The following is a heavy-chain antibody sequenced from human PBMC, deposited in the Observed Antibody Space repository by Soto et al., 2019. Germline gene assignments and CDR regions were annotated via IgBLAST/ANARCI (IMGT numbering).Heavy chain of an antibody. V-gene: IGHV3-30*18. Sequence: GSLRLSCAASGFTFSSYGMHWVRQAPGKGLEWVAVISYDGSNKYYADSVKGRFTISRDNSKNTLYLQMNSLRAEDTAVYYCAKDGRILGYCSSTSCPGNLSENWGQGTLVTVSS. J-gene: IGHJ4*02. CDR3: AKDGRILGYCSSTSCPGNLSEN. CDR2: ISYDGSNK. CDR1: GFTFSSYG. D-gene: IGHD2-2*01.